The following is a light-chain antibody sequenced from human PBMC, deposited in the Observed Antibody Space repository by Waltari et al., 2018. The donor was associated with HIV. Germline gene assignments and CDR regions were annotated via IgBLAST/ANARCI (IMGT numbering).Light chain of an antibody. V-gene: IGKV3-15*01. J-gene: IGKJ2*01. CDR2: GAS. Sequence: EVVMTQSPATLSVSPGERATLSCRASESVNSHLAWCQHKPGPAPRLPIYGASTRATGVPARFSGSGSGTEFTLTISSLQSEDFAIYYCQQYNHWPPYTFGQGTKLEIK. CDR3: QQYNHWPPYT. CDR1: ESVNSH.